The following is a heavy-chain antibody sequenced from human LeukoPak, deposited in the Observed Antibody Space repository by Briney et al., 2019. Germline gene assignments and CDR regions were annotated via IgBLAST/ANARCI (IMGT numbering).Heavy chain of an antibody. V-gene: IGHV1-24*01. CDR3: ASGLGGTGSDKTEPFDY. CDR1: GYALTGLS. CDR2: FDPADGET. J-gene: IGHJ4*02. Sequence: ASVKVSCKVSGYALTGLSMHWVRQAPGTGLEWMGGFDPADGETIYAQKFQGRVSMTEDTSADTAYMELTSLRSEDTAVYYCASGLGGTGSDKTEPFDYWGQGTRVTVSS. D-gene: IGHD2-21*02.